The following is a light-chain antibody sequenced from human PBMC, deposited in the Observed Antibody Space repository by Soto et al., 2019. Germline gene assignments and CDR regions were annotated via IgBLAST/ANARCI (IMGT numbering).Light chain of an antibody. CDR3: QRYYDSLWT. V-gene: IGKV3-20*01. CDR2: GAS. Sequence: EIVLTQSPGTLSLSPGERATLSCRASQSVNSTSLAWYQQKPGQAPSLLIHGASSKATGIADRFSGSGSGAGVTLTISRLEPEDFAVYFCQRYYDSLWTFGQGTKWEIK. J-gene: IGKJ1*01. CDR1: QSVNSTS.